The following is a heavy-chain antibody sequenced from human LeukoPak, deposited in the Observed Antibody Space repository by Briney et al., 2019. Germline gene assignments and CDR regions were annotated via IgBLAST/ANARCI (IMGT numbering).Heavy chain of an antibody. V-gene: IGHV4-34*09. CDR2: LNHSGSS. CDR1: GGSFSGYY. D-gene: IGHD5-18*01. J-gene: IGHJ4*02. Sequence: SETLSLTCAVYGGSFSGYYWSWIRQPPGKGLEWIGELNHSGSSNYNPSLKSRVTISVDTSENQFSLRLSSVSAADTAVYYCARVAAATANPRFDYWGQGTLVTVSS. CDR3: ARVAAATANPRFDY.